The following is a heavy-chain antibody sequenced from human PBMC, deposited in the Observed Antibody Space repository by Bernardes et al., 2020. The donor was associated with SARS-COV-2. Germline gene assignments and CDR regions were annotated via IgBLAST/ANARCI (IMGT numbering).Heavy chain of an antibody. CDR3: ARDWAPYYYGSGSFLGWFDP. D-gene: IGHD3-10*01. CDR2: SYYSGNT. J-gene: IGHJ5*02. CDR1: GGYISSGFYY. Sequence: SETLSLTCTVSGGYISSGFYYWTWIRQPPGKGLEWIGSSYYSGNTYYNPSLRSRVDISVETSKNQFSLKLSSVTAADTAVYYCARDWAPYYYGSGSFLGWFDPWGQGTLVTVSS. V-gene: IGHV4-31*03.